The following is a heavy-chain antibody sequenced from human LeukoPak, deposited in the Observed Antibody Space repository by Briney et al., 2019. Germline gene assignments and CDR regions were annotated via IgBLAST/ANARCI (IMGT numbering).Heavy chain of an antibody. V-gene: IGHV3-21*01. J-gene: IGHJ3*02. CDR3: ARVHRSYGFGAFDI. CDR1: GFTFSSYS. Sequence: PGGSLRLSCAASGFTFSSYSMNWVRQAPGKGLEWVSSISSSSSCIYYADSVKGRFTISRDNAKNSLYLQVNSLRAEDTAVYYCARVHRSYGFGAFDIWGQGTMVTVSS. CDR2: ISSSSSCI. D-gene: IGHD5-18*01.